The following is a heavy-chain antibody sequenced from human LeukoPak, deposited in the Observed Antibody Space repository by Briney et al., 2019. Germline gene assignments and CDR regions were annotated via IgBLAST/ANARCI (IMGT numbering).Heavy chain of an antibody. CDR1: GFTFSSYT. CDR2: ISGSSRHK. CDR3: ARTANFAAGYYIDF. D-gene: IGHD6-13*01. V-gene: IGHV3-21*01. Sequence: GGSLRLSCAASGFTFSSYTMNWVRQAPGKGLEWVSSISGSSRHKYYADSVKGRFTISRDNAKNSLYLQMNSLRAEDTAVYYCARTANFAAGYYIDFWGQGTLVTVSS. J-gene: IGHJ4*02.